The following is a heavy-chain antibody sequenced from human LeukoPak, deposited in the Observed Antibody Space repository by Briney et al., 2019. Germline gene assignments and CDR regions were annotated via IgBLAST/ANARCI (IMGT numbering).Heavy chain of an antibody. J-gene: IGHJ4*02. CDR3: ARSITRGPFDY. Sequence: ASVKVSCKASGYTFTGYYMHWVRQAHGQGLEWMGRINPNSGGTNYAQKFQGRGSMTRDTDISTAYMELSRLRSDDTAVYYCARSITRGPFDYWGQGTLVTVSS. CDR2: INPNSGGT. D-gene: IGHD3-10*01. CDR1: GYTFTGYY. V-gene: IGHV1-2*06.